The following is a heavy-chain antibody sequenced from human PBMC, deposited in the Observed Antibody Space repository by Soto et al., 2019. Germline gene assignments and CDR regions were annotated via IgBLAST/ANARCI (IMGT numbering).Heavy chain of an antibody. CDR3: ARDDVLCDGGRCYGVPLDV. CDR2: IQSGGPT. D-gene: IGHD2-15*01. CDR1: GFTVSSKY. Sequence: EVHLVESGGGLVQPGGSLRLSCAASGFTVSSKYMSWVRQAPGKGLEWVSLIQSGGPTYYADSVKGRFTISRDTSENTLHLQMDSLRVEDTAVYYCARDDVLCDGGRCYGVPLDVWGKGTMVTVSS. J-gene: IGHJ6*04. V-gene: IGHV3-66*01.